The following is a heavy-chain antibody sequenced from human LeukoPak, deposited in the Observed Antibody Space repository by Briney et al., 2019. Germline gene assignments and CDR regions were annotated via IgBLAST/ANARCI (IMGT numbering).Heavy chain of an antibody. CDR1: GFTFSSYA. D-gene: IGHD1-1*01. V-gene: IGHV3-23*01. CDR3: AIGAGWAGTYGMDV. CDR2: ISGSGGST. J-gene: IGHJ6*02. Sequence: PGGSLRLSCAASGFTFSSYAMTWARQAPGKGLEWVSAISGSGGSTYYADSVKGRFTISRDNSKNTLYLQMNSLRAEDTAVYYCAIGAGWAGTYGMDVWGQGTTVTVSS.